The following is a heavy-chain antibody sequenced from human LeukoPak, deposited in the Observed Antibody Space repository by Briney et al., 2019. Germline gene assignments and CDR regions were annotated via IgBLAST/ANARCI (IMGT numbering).Heavy chain of an antibody. Sequence: GGSLRLSCAASGFTFSSYSMNWVRQVPGKGLEWVANIKQDGSDKYYVDSVKGRFTISRDNAKNSLYLQMNSLRAEDTAAYYCARILVGSGTYPYFDYWGQGTLVTVSS. D-gene: IGHD3-10*01. CDR1: GFTFSSYS. V-gene: IGHV3-7*01. CDR3: ARILVGSGTYPYFDY. CDR2: IKQDGSDK. J-gene: IGHJ4*02.